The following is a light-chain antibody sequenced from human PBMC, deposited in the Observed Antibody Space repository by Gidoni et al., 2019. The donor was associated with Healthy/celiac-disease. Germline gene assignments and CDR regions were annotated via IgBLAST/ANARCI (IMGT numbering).Light chain of an antibody. J-gene: IGLJ1*01. CDR3: QSYDSSLSGSYV. V-gene: IGLV1-40*01. CDR2: GNS. CDR1: SSNIGAGYD. Sequence: QSVLTQPHSVSGAPGKRVTISCTGSSSNIGAGYDVHWYQQLPGTAPKLLIYGNSNRPSGVPDRFSGSKSGTSASLAITGLQAEDEADYYCQSYDSSLSGSYVFGTGTKVTVL.